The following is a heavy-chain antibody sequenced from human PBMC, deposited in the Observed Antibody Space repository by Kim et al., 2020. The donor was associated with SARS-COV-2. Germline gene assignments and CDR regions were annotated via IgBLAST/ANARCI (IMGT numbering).Heavy chain of an antibody. D-gene: IGHD2-2*01. V-gene: IGHV4-34*01. CDR2: INHSGST. J-gene: IGHJ5*02. Sequence: SETLSLTCAVYGGSFSGYYWSWIRQPPGKGLEWIGEINHSGSTNYNPSLKSRVTISVDTSKNQFSLKLSSVTAADTAVYYCARGAVVPAAIVLDWFDPWGQGTLVTVSS. CDR1: GGSFSGYY. CDR3: ARGAVVPAAIVLDWFDP.